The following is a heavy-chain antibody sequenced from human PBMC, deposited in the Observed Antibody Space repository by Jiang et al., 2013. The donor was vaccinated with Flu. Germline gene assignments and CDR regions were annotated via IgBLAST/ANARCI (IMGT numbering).Heavy chain of an antibody. V-gene: IGHV1-2*06. CDR2: INPNSGGT. CDR1: GYTFTGYY. Sequence: GAEVKKPGASVKVSCKASGYTFTGYYMHWVRQAPGQGLEWMGRINPNSGGTNYAQKFQGRVTMTRDTSISTAYMELSRLRSDDTAVYYCARDGWRDDYGGIEDYWGQGTLVTVSS. J-gene: IGHJ4*02. D-gene: IGHD4-23*01. CDR3: ARDGWRDDYGGIEDY.